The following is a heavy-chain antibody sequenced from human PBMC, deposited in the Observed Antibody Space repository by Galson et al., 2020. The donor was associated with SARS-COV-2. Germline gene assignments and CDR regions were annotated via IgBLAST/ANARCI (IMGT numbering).Heavy chain of an antibody. CDR1: GFTFSSYG. Sequence: GGSLRLSCAASGFTFSSYGMHWVRQAPGKGLEWVAVIWYDGSNKYYADSVKGRFTISRDNSKNTLYLQMNSLRAEDTAVYYCAKGFGYYDFWIRPAHSFDYYYYMDVWGKGTTVTVSS. V-gene: IGHV3-33*06. D-gene: IGHD3-3*01. CDR3: AKGFGYYDFWIRPAHSFDYYYYMDV. J-gene: IGHJ6*03. CDR2: IWYDGSNK.